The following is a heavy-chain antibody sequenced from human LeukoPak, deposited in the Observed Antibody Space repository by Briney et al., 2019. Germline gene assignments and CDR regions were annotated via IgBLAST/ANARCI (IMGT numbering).Heavy chain of an antibody. CDR1: GFTFSDHN. J-gene: IGHJ4*02. Sequence: GGSLRLSCATSGFTFSDHNMAWVRQAPGKGLEWVGRSRNKANFYTIEYAASVKGRFTISRDDSQKSLYLQMNSLRTEDTAVYYCVREGWEMATIWSRTPKNENYFDYWGQGTLVTVSS. V-gene: IGHV3-72*01. D-gene: IGHD5-24*01. CDR2: SRNKANFYTI. CDR3: VREGWEMATIWSRTPKNENYFDY.